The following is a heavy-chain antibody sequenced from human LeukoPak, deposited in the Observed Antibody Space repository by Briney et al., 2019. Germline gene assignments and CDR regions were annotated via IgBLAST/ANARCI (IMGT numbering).Heavy chain of an antibody. D-gene: IGHD6-6*01. J-gene: IGHJ4*02. CDR2: IYYSGSL. CDR1: GGSISSYY. CDR3: AREGSSSSSRGEIDY. V-gene: IGHV4-59*01. Sequence: PSETLSLTCTVSGGSISSYYWSWIRQPPGKGLEWIGYIYYSGSLNYNPSLKSRVTMSVDTSKNQFSLNLTSGTAADTAVYYCAREGSSSSSRGEIDYWGQGTLVTVSS.